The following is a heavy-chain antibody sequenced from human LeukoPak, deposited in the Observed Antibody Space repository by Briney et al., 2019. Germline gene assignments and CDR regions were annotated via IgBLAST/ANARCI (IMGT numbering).Heavy chain of an antibody. CDR1: GFTFSSYW. CDR3: AKDATAVIGTVYMDV. J-gene: IGHJ6*03. CDR2: INQDGSDK. Sequence: GGSLRLSCAASGFTFSSYWMNWVRQAPGKGLEWVANINQDGSDKYYVDSVKGRFTISRDNAKNSLYLQMNSLRAEDTAVYYCAKDATAVIGTVYMDVWGKGTTVTISS. V-gene: IGHV3-7*01. D-gene: IGHD4-11*01.